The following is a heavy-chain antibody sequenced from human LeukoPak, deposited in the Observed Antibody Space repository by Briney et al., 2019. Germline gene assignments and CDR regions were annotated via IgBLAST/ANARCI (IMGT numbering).Heavy chain of an antibody. CDR2: IWYDASNK. V-gene: IGHV3-33*01. J-gene: IGHJ5*02. CDR1: GFTFSSFG. D-gene: IGHD6-13*01. CDR3: VRGVGVSRFNYFDP. Sequence: TGRSLTLSCAASGFTFSSFGMHWVRQAPGKGLEWVAVIWYDASNKYHADSVKGRFTISRDNSKNTLFLQMNSLRDDDTAVYYCVRGVGVSRFNYFDPWGQGTLVIVSS.